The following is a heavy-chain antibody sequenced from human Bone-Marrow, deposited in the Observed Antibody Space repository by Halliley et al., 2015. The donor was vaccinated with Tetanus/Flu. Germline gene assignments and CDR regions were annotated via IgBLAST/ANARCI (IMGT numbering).Heavy chain of an antibody. V-gene: IGHV3-48*03. CDR2: ISSSDNTI. D-gene: IGHD5-18*01. CDR3: ASFAYMYGPGY. Sequence: SLRLSCAASGFTFSSYEMNWVRQAPGKGLEWVSYISSSDNTIYYADSVKGRFTISRDNSKNTVYLQMNSLRADDTAFYYCASFAYMYGPGYWGQGTLVTVSS. J-gene: IGHJ4*02. CDR1: GFTFSSYE.